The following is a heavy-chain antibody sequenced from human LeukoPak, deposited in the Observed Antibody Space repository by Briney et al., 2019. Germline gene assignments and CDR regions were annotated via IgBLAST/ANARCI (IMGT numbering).Heavy chain of an antibody. D-gene: IGHD5-12*01. CDR1: GASISSYY. CDR2: INYSGST. J-gene: IGHJ4*02. V-gene: IGHV4-59*01. Sequence: SETLSLTCTVSGASISSYYWCWIRQPPGKGLEWIGYINYSGSTNYNPSLKSRVTISVDTSKNQFSLKLSSVTAADTAVYYCARSGYDDHFYFDYWGQGTLVTVSS. CDR3: ARSGYDDHFYFDY.